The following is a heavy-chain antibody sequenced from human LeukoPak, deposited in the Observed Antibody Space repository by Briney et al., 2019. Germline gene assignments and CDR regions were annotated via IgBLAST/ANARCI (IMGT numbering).Heavy chain of an antibody. CDR2: ISSSGSTI. Sequence: GGSLRLSCAASGFTFSDYYMSWIRQAPGKGLEWVSYISSSGSTICYADSVKGRFTISRDNGKNSLSLQMNSLRAEDTAVYYRARVEYIYGYGSWGQGTLVTVSS. J-gene: IGHJ5*02. V-gene: IGHV3-11*01. CDR1: GFTFSDYY. CDR3: ARVEYIYGYGS. D-gene: IGHD5-18*01.